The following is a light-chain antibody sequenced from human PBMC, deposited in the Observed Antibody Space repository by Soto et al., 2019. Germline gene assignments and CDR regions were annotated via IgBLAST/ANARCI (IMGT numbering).Light chain of an antibody. J-gene: IGLJ1*01. V-gene: IGLV2-14*01. CDR3: GSWDSSLSAYV. Sequence: QSALTQPTSVSGSPGQSITISCTGNSNDIGSYDYVSWYQQHPGKAPRLLIHGVRNRPSGISSRFSASKSGLTASLTISGLQAEDEADYYCGSWDSSLSAYVFGTGTKVTVL. CDR1: SNDIGSYDY. CDR2: GVR.